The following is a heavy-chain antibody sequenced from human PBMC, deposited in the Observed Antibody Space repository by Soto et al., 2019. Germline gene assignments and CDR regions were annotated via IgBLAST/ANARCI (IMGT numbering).Heavy chain of an antibody. CDR2: TYYRSKWYN. Sequence: SQTLSLTCAISGDSVSTNSATWDWIRQSPSRGLECLGRTYYRSKWYNDYAVSVKGRITINPDTSNNQLSLQLNSVTPEDTAVYYCAKIESRFYYDSTGYYPFDYWGQGTLVTVSS. V-gene: IGHV6-1*01. D-gene: IGHD3-22*01. CDR3: AKIESRFYYDSTGYYPFDY. CDR1: GDSVSTNSAT. J-gene: IGHJ4*02.